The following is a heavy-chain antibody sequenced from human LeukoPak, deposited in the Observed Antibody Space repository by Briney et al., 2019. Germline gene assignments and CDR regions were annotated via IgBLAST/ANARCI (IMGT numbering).Heavy chain of an antibody. Sequence: GGSLRLSCTTSGLTFTSHGFHWLRQVVGKRLEWVAFVRNDASDTYHANSVKGRFSVSRDDSKNTLYLQMNSLRPEDTAIYYCARDRGKDYFDSWGQGTQVAVSS. J-gene: IGHJ4*02. CDR1: GLTFTSHG. V-gene: IGHV3-30*02. CDR3: ARDRGKDYFDS. CDR2: VRNDASDT. D-gene: IGHD4-23*01.